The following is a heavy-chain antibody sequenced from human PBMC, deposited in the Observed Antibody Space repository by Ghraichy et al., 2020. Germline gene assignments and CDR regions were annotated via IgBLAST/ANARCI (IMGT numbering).Heavy chain of an antibody. V-gene: IGHV1-2*02. CDR3: ARDWNLVYDSSDYYFDY. CDR2: INPNSGGT. D-gene: IGHD3-22*01. J-gene: IGHJ4*02. CDR1: GYTFTGYY. Sequence: ASVKVSCKASGYTFTGYYMHWVRQAPGQGLEWMGWINPNSGGTNYAQKFQGRVTMTRDTSISTAYMELSRLRSDDTAVYYCARDWNLVYDSSDYYFDYWGQGTLVTVSS.